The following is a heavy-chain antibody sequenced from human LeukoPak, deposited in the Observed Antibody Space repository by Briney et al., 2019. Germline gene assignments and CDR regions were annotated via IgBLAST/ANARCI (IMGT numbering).Heavy chain of an antibody. CDR2: FYVGGAT. J-gene: IGHJ4*02. CDR1: GFTFSSFA. Sequence: GGSLRLSCSASGFTFSSFALSWVRQAPGKGLEWVSVFYVGGATYYADSVKGRFTISRDNSENTLYLQMKSLRAEDTAVYYCARGDGYNFFDYWGQGTLVTVSS. V-gene: IGHV3-23*03. CDR3: ARGDGYNFFDY. D-gene: IGHD5-24*01.